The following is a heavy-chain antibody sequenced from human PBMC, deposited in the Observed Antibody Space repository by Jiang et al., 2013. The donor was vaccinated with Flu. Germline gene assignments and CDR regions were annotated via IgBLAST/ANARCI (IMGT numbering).Heavy chain of an antibody. CDR3: ARLKRHYVSSDYYYVGNWFDP. CDR1: GDPISSSSYY. V-gene: IGHV4-39*01. CDR2: IYYSGST. Sequence: GSGLVKPSETLSLTCTVSGDPISSSSYYWGWIRQPPGRGLEWIGSIYYSGSTYYNPSLKSRVTISVDTSKNQFSLNLSSVTAADTAVYYCARLKRHYVSSDYYYVGNWFDPGAREPWSPSPQ. J-gene: IGHJ5*02. D-gene: IGHD3-22*01.